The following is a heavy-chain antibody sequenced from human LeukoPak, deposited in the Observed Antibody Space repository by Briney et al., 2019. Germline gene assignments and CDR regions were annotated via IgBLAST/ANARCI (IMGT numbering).Heavy chain of an antibody. CDR3: AKDKGYCSGGSCEGYFDY. CDR2: ISWNSGSI. D-gene: IGHD2-15*01. Sequence: GGSLRLSWAASGFTFDDYAMHWVRQAPGKGLEWVSGISWNSGSIGYADSVKGRCTISRDNAKNSLYLQMNSLRAEDTALYYCAKDKGYCSGGSCEGYFDYWGQGTLVTVSS. J-gene: IGHJ4*02. CDR1: GFTFDDYA. V-gene: IGHV3-9*01.